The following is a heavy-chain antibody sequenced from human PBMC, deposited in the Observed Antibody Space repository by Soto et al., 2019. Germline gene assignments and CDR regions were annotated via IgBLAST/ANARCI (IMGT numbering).Heavy chain of an antibody. D-gene: IGHD3-22*01. V-gene: IGHV3-23*01. J-gene: IGHJ4*02. Sequence: EVQLLESGGGLVQPGGSLILSCAASGFTFTNYAMSWVRQAPGKGLEWVSGISGSGADTFYADSVKGRFTISRDNSKNTLYLQMNSLRAEDTALYYCTKISWAITMTVVDPGTFDSWGQGTLVTVSS. CDR2: ISGSGADT. CDR3: TKISWAITMTVVDPGTFDS. CDR1: GFTFTNYA.